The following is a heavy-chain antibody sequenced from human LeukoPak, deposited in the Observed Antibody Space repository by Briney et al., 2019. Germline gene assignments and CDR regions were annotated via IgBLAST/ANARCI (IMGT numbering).Heavy chain of an antibody. J-gene: IGHJ4*02. CDR3: ARQPREGHNPRPDYFDS. D-gene: IGHD5-24*01. Sequence: PSETLSLTCTFSGASVSSSTYYWRWIRQPPGKGLDCLGSMSYTGSTYYNPSLKIRVSISVDTSKNQISLRLTSVTAADTAVYYCARQPREGHNPRPDYFDSWGQGTLVTVSS. CDR1: GASVSSSTYY. V-gene: IGHV4-39*01. CDR2: MSYTGST.